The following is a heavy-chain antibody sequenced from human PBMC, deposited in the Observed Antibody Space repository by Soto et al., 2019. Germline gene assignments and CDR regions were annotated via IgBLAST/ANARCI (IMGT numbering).Heavy chain of an antibody. CDR2: ISYDGSNK. CDR3: ERVRCSSTSCYGGIDH. Sequence: GGSLRLSCAASGFTFSSYAMHWVRQAPGKGLEWVAVISYDGSNKYYADSVKGRFTISRDNSKNTLYLQMNSLRAEDTAVYYCERVRCSSTSCYGGIDHWGQGTLVTVSS. V-gene: IGHV3-30-3*01. CDR1: GFTFSSYA. J-gene: IGHJ5*02. D-gene: IGHD2-2*01.